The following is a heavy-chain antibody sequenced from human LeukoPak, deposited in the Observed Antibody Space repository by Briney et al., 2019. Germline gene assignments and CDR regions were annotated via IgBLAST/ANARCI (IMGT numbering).Heavy chain of an antibody. V-gene: IGHV4-59*08. CDR2: IYYSGST. CDR1: GGSISSYY. Sequence: SETLSLTCTVSGGSISSYYWSWIRQPPGKGLEWIGYIYYSGSTNYNPSLKSRVTISVDTSKNQFSLKLSSVPAADTAVYYCARRVPYTYNAFDIWGQGTMVTVSS. J-gene: IGHJ3*02. D-gene: IGHD2-2*02. CDR3: ARRVPYTYNAFDI.